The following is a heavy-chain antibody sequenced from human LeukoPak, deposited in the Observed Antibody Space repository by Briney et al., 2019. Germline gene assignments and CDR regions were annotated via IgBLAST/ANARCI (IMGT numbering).Heavy chain of an antibody. CDR3: ARVGIVVVPAARYYMDV. V-gene: IGHV1-18*01. Sequence: ASVKVSCKAFGYTFISYGIGWVRPAPGQGLEWMGWISAYNGNTNYAQKLQGRVTMTTDTSTSTAYMELRSLRSDDTAVYYCARVGIVVVPAARYYMDVWGKGTTVTVSS. CDR2: ISAYNGNT. CDR1: GYTFISYG. J-gene: IGHJ6*03. D-gene: IGHD2-2*01.